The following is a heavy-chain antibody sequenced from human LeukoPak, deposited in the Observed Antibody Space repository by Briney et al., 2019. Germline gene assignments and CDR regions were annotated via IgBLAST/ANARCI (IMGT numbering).Heavy chain of an antibody. CDR2: VYFTGTT. D-gene: IGHD2-2*01. CDR3: ARHQLSNIVVVPAPGEFDY. V-gene: IGHV4-39*07. J-gene: IGHJ4*02. CDR1: GASINNDTHY. Sequence: SETLSLTCTVSGASINNDTHYWGWIRQPPGKGLEWIGNVYFTGTTYSPPSLKSRVSMSVDTSKSQFSLKLSSVTAADTAVYYCARHQLSNIVVVPAPGEFDYWGQGTLVTVSS.